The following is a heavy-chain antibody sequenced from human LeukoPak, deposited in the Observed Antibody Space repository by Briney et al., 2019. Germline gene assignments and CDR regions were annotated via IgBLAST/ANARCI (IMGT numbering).Heavy chain of an antibody. Sequence: GGSLRLACAASGFTFRDYYMSWIRQAPGKGLECVSYISLTGSTISYADSLKGRFTISRDNAKNSLYLQMNSLRAEDTAVYYCARGEDWTLIEGLATVTHFDYWGPGTLVTVSS. V-gene: IGHV3-11*04. CDR1: GFTFRDYY. CDR3: ARGEDWTLIEGLATVTHFDY. J-gene: IGHJ4*02. D-gene: IGHD4-17*01. CDR2: ISLTGSTI.